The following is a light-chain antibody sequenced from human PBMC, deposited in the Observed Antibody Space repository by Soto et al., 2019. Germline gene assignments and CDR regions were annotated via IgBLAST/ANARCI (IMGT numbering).Light chain of an antibody. J-gene: IGKJ5*01. CDR2: DAS. Sequence: DIQMTQSPSSLSASVGDRVTIICQASQDITNYLNWYQQKPGKAPKLLIYDASNLETGVPSRFSGSGSWTRFSFTISSMQPEDIATYYCQQYDNVPFTFGQGTRLEMK. CDR1: QDITNY. V-gene: IGKV1-33*01. CDR3: QQYDNVPFT.